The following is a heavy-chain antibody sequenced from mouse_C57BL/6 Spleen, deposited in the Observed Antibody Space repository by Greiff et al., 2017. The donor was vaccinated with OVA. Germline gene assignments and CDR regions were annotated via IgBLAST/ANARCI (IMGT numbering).Heavy chain of an antibody. CDR1: GYSFTGYY. CDR2: INPSTGGT. D-gene: IGHD1-1*01. V-gene: IGHV1-42*01. Sequence: EVQLVESGPELVKPGASVKISCKASGYSFTGYYMNWVKQSPEKSLEWIGEINPSTGGTTYNQKFKAKATLTVDKSSSTAYMQLKSLTSEDSAVYYCARYNYGSRTYAMDYWGQGTSVTVSS. J-gene: IGHJ4*01. CDR3: ARYNYGSRTYAMDY.